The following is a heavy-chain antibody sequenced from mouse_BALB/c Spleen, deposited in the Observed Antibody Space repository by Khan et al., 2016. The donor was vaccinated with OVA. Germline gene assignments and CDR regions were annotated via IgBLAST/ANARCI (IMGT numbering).Heavy chain of an antibody. Sequence: VQLKQSGTELARPGASVKLSCKASGYTFTSYWMQWVKQRPGQGLEWIGAIYPGDGNTRYTQKFKGKATLTADKSSSTVYMQLSSLAYEDSAVYFCARGGITTGYFDYWGQGTTLTVSS. J-gene: IGHJ2*01. CDR1: GYTFTSYW. V-gene: IGHV1-87*01. CDR2: IYPGDGNT. CDR3: ARGGITTGYFDY. D-gene: IGHD1-1*01.